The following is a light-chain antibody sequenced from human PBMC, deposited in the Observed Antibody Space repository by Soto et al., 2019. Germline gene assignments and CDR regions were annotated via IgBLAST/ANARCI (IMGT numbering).Light chain of an antibody. CDR3: QHYNSYSEA. CDR2: KAS. Sequence: DIRMTQSPSTLSASVGDRVTITCRASQSISSWLAWYQQKPGKAPKLLIYKASSLESGVPSRFSGSGSGTEFTLTISSLQPDDFATYYCQHYNSYSEAFGQGTKVDI. V-gene: IGKV1-5*03. J-gene: IGKJ1*01. CDR1: QSISSW.